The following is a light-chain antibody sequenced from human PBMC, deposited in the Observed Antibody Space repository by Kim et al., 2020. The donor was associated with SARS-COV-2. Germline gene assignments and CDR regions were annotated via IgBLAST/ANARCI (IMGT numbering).Light chain of an antibody. J-gene: IGLJ3*02. CDR3: QSYNSSNL. V-gene: IGLV6-57*02. Sequence: GKPVAFSATGGSGSVASIYVQWCQRRPGSVPATVTYEENQRPSGVPDRFSGSIDSSSNSASLTISGLKTEDEADYYCQSYNSSNLFGGGTQLTVL. CDR1: SGSVASIY. CDR2: EEN.